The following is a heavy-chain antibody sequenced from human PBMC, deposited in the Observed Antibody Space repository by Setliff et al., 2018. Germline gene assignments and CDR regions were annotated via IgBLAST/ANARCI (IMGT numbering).Heavy chain of an antibody. D-gene: IGHD4-17*01. J-gene: IGHJ3*02. Sequence: SETLSLTCTVSGGSISSSSYYWSWIRQHPGKGLEWIGYIYYSGSTYYNPSLKRRVTISVDTSKNQFSLKLSSVTAADTAVYYCARDPLTTNRRRAFDIWGQGTMVTVSS. V-gene: IGHV4-31*03. CDR1: GGSISSSSYY. CDR2: IYYSGST. CDR3: ARDPLTTNRRRAFDI.